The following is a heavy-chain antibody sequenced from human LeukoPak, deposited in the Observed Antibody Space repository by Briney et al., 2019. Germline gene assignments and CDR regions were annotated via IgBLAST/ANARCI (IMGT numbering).Heavy chain of an antibody. CDR2: IHPNVGGT. CDR3: TKDSNRGWLSTDC. J-gene: IGHJ4*02. Sequence: ASVRVSCKASGYTFSHFYLHWVRQAPGQGLEWMGWIHPNVGGTNYAPKFQGRVYMTRDTSINTAFLDVSGLTSDDTAVYYCTKDSNRGWLSTDCWGQGTLVTVSS. D-gene: IGHD6-19*01. CDR1: GYTFSHFY. V-gene: IGHV1-2*02.